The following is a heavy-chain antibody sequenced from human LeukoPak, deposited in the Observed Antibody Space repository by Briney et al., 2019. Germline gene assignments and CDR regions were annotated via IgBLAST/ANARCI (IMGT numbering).Heavy chain of an antibody. J-gene: IGHJ5*02. D-gene: IGHD1/OR15-1a*01. Sequence: GGSLRLSCAASGFTFCGYWMHWVRQAPGKGLEWVSCIEGDGSTTRYADSVKGRFTISRDNAKNTLFLEMNSLRAEDTAVYYCARDPRNKGFDPWGQGTLVTVSS. CDR1: GFTFCGYW. CDR2: IEGDGSTT. V-gene: IGHV3-74*01. CDR3: ARDPRNKGFDP.